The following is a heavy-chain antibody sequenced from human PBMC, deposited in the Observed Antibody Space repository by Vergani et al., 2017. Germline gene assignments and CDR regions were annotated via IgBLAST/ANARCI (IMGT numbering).Heavy chain of an antibody. Sequence: QVQLVESGGGVVQPGRSLRLSCAASGFTFSSYGMHWVRQAPGKGLEWVAVISYDGSNKYYADSVKGRFTISRVNSKNTLYLQMNSLRAEDTPVYYCAKGTDGDYVDESDYWGQGTLVTVSS. CDR1: GFTFSSYG. CDR2: ISYDGSNK. D-gene: IGHD4-17*01. V-gene: IGHV3-30*18. CDR3: AKGTDGDYVDESDY. J-gene: IGHJ4*02.